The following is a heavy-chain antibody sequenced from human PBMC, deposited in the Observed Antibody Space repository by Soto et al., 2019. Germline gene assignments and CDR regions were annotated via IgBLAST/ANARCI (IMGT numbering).Heavy chain of an antibody. J-gene: IGHJ6*02. D-gene: IGHD3-9*01. CDR3: SRDRSHYESLTGYPNYYYYGMDV. V-gene: IGHV4-59*01. CDR2: IYYTGTT. Sequence: PSETLSLTCTVSGDSITNYYWSWIRQPPGKGLEWIGDIYYTGTTNYNPSLESRVTISADTSKKQFSLKLSSVTAADTAVYYCSRDRSHYESLTGYPNYYYYGMDVWGQGSTITVSS. CDR1: GDSITNYY.